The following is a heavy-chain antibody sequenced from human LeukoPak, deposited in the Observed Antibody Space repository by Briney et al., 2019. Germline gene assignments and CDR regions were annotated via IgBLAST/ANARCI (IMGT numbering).Heavy chain of an antibody. J-gene: IGHJ4*02. Sequence: GGSLRLSCAASGFTFSDHYMTWIRQAPGEGLEWVSYIGTSSTYTNYADSVKGRFTISRDNAKNSLYLQMNRLRAEDTAVYYCARNYCSSTSCYGSFDYWGQGTLVTVSS. V-gene: IGHV3-11*03. D-gene: IGHD2-2*01. CDR3: ARNYCSSTSCYGSFDY. CDR1: GFTFSDHY. CDR2: IGTSSTYT.